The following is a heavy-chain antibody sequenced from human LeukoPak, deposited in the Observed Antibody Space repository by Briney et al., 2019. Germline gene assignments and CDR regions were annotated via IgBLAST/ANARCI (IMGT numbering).Heavy chain of an antibody. CDR3: ARGRSAGSCYRPDDY. D-gene: IGHD2-15*01. CDR1: GFPLSRYH. CDR2: NCGSGGGT. Sequence: GGSLTLFCAPSGFPLSRYHMICLRHATGKGLVGLSGNCGSGGGTYYAVSVKGRFTISGDNSKNPLYLQMSSVRAEDTAVYYCARGRSAGSCYRPDDYGGQGTLVIVSA. J-gene: IGHJ4*02. V-gene: IGHV3-23*01.